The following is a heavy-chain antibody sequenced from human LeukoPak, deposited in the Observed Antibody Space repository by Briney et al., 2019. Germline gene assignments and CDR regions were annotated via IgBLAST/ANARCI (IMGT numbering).Heavy chain of an antibody. J-gene: IGHJ4*02. Sequence: SETLSLTCAVSGYSISSGYYWGWIRQPPGKGLEWIGSMYHSGTTNYNPSLKSRLTISIDTSKNQLSLKLSSVTAADTAVYYCVRVNWACDYWGQGTLVTVSS. V-gene: IGHV4-38-2*01. D-gene: IGHD3-16*01. CDR3: VRVNWACDY. CDR2: MYHSGTT. CDR1: GYSISSGYY.